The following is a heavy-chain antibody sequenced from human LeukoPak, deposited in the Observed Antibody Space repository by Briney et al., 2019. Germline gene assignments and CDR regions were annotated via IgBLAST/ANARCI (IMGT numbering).Heavy chain of an antibody. J-gene: IGHJ2*01. D-gene: IGHD3-3*01. Sequence: SETLSLTCAVSVYSISSGYYWGWIRQPPGKGLEWIGSIYHSGSTYYNPSLKSRVTISVDTSKNQFSLKLSSVTAADTAVYYCARTVHTYYDFWSGFDLWGRGTLVTVSS. CDR2: IYHSGST. CDR1: VYSISSGYY. V-gene: IGHV4-38-2*01. CDR3: ARTVHTYYDFWSGFDL.